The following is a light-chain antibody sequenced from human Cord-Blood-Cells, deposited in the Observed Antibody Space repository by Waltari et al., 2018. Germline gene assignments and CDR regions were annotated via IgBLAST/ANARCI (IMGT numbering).Light chain of an antibody. CDR1: SSDVGSYTL. V-gene: IGLV2-23*01. Sequence: QLALTQPASVSASPGQSITISRPATSSDVGSYTLVSWYQQHPGKATKLMIYEGSKRPSGVSNRFSGSKSGNTASLTISGLQAEDEADYYCCSYACSSTWVFGGGTKLTVL. CDR2: EGS. CDR3: CSYACSSTWV. J-gene: IGLJ3*02.